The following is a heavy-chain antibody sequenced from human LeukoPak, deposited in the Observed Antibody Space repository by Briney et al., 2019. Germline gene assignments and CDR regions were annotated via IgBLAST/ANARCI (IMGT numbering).Heavy chain of an antibody. Sequence: PSETLSLTCAVYGGSFSGYYWSWIRQPPGKGLEWIREINHSGSTNYNPSLKSRVTISVDTSKNQFSLKLSSVTAADTAVCYCARVRSYGLKSYYYYYMDVWGKGTTVTVSS. V-gene: IGHV4-34*01. CDR2: INHSGST. CDR1: GGSFSGYY. D-gene: IGHD5-18*01. CDR3: ARVRSYGLKSYYYYYMDV. J-gene: IGHJ6*03.